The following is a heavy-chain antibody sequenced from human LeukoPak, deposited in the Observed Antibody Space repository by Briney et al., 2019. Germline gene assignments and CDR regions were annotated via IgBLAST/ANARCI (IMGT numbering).Heavy chain of an antibody. D-gene: IGHD3-22*01. Sequence: SETLSLTCAVYGGSFSGYYWSWIRQPPGKGLEWIREINHSGSTNYNPSLKSRVTISVDTSKNQFSLKLSSVTAADTAVYYCARGRRDYYDSSGYVFDYWGQGTLVTVSS. CDR3: ARGRRDYYDSSGYVFDY. J-gene: IGHJ4*02. CDR2: INHSGST. V-gene: IGHV4-34*01. CDR1: GGSFSGYY.